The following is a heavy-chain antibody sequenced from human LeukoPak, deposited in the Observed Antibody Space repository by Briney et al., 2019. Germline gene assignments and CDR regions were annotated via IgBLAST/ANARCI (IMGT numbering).Heavy chain of an antibody. CDR3: ARDYYDTSGYWDAFDI. Sequence: SETLSLTCTVSGGSISSYYWSWIRQPPGKGLEWIGYIYYSGSTNYNPSLKSRVTISVDTSKNQFSLTLSSATAADTAVYYCARDYYDTSGYWDAFDIWGQGTMVTVSS. CDR1: GGSISSYY. J-gene: IGHJ3*02. CDR2: IYYSGST. V-gene: IGHV4-59*01. D-gene: IGHD3-22*01.